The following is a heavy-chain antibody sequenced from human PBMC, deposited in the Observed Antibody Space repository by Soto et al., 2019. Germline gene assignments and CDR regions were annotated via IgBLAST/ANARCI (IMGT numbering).Heavy chain of an antibody. D-gene: IGHD3-3*02. CDR1: VDSISSSSYY. CDR3: VRPRKLDLSGFEP. V-gene: IGHV4-39*01. CDR2: IHYRANS. J-gene: IGHJ5*02. Sequence: WETLSLTCAFSVDSISSSSYYCAWIRQPPGKGLEWIGSIHYRANSYYSPSLKSRITISVDTSKNQISLRLSSVTAADTAVYYCVRPRKLDLSGFEPRGEGTLVIVSS.